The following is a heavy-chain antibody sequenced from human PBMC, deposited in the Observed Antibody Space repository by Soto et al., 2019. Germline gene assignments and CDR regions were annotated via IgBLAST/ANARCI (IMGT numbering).Heavy chain of an antibody. CDR1: GGSISSGDYY. CDR2: IYYSGST. Sequence: QVQLQESGPGLVKPSQTLSLTCTVSGGSISSGDYYWSWIRQPPGKGLEWIGYIYYSGSTYYNPSLKSRVTISVDTSKNQFSLKLSSVTAAGTAVYYCARVGDDYVWGSYSAFDIWGQGTMVTVSS. J-gene: IGHJ3*02. D-gene: IGHD3-16*01. CDR3: ARVGDDYVWGSYSAFDI. V-gene: IGHV4-30-4*01.